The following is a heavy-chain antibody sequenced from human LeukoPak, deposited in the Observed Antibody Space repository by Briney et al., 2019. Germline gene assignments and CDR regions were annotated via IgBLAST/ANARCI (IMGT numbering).Heavy chain of an antibody. V-gene: IGHV3-66*02. J-gene: IGHJ3*02. D-gene: IGHD5-24*01. Sequence: GGSLRPSCAASGFTVSSNYMSWVRQAPGKGLEWVSVIYSGGSTYYADSVKGRFTISRDNSKNTLYLQMNSLRAEDTAVYYCARPRDGYDDAFDIWGQGTMVTVSS. CDR1: GFTVSSNY. CDR3: ARPRDGYDDAFDI. CDR2: IYSGGST.